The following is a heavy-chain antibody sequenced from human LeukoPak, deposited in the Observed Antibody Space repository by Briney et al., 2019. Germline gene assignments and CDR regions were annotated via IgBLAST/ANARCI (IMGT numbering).Heavy chain of an antibody. D-gene: IGHD2-2*01. Sequence: GGSLRLSCAASGFTFSSYAMSWVRQAPGKRLEYVSGFSRNGGITYYANSVKGRFTISRDNSRNTLYLQMGSLRAEDMAVYYCARGMYDFTSSLDYWGQGILVTVSS. CDR3: ARGMYDFTSSLDY. V-gene: IGHV3-64*01. CDR2: FSRNGGIT. J-gene: IGHJ4*02. CDR1: GFTFSSYA.